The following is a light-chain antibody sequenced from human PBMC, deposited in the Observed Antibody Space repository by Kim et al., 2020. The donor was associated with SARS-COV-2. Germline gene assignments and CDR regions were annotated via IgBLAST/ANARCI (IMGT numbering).Light chain of an antibody. V-gene: IGKV1-13*02. CDR3: QQFNSYPA. CDR1: QGISSA. CDR2: DAS. Sequence: SASVGDRVTITCRASQGISSALAWYQQKPGKPPRLLIYDASSLESGVPSRFSGSGSGTDFTLTISSLQPEDLATYYCQQFNSYPAFGPGTKVDI. J-gene: IGKJ3*01.